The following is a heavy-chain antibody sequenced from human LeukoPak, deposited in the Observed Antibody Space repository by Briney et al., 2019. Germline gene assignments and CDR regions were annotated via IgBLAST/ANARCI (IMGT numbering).Heavy chain of an antibody. CDR2: IYYSGST. V-gene: IGHV4-59*01. J-gene: IGHJ6*03. CDR1: GGSISNYY. CDR3: ARGAYYYYYMDV. Sequence: SETLSLTCTVSGGSISNYYWSWIRQPPGKGLEWIGYIYYSGSTNYNPSLKSRVTIPLDTSKNHFSLNLSSVTAADTAVYYCARGAYYYYYMDVWGKGTTVTVSS.